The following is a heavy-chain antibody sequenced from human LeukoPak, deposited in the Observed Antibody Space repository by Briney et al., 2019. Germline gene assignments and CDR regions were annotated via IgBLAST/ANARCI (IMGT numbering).Heavy chain of an antibody. CDR1: GYTLTELS. CDR3: ARSSWWSGGSCYLFDY. J-gene: IGHJ4*02. Sequence: ASVKVSCKVSGYTLTELSMHWVRQAPGKGLEWMGGFDPEDGETIYAQKFQGRVTMTEDTSTDTAYMELSSLRSEDTAVYYCARSSWWSGGSCYLFDYWGQGTLVTVSS. V-gene: IGHV1-24*01. CDR2: FDPEDGET. D-gene: IGHD2-15*01.